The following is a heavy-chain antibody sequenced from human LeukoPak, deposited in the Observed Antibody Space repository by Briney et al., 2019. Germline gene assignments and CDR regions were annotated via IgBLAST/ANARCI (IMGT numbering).Heavy chain of an antibody. J-gene: IGHJ3*02. CDR2: TYTGGNS. CDR1: GFTLSSYA. Sequence: GGSLRLSCAASGFTLSSYAMTWVRQVPGKGLEWVSVTYTGGNSYYAGSVQGRFIISRDISKNTLYLQMNNLRAEDSALYYCARGGRGSAAVVAPRSFDIWGQGTMVTVSS. CDR3: ARGGRGSAAVVAPRSFDI. D-gene: IGHD3-22*01. V-gene: IGHV3-53*01.